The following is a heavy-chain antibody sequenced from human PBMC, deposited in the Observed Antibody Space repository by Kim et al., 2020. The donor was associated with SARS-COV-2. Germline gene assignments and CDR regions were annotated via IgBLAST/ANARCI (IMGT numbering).Heavy chain of an antibody. CDR3: ARVKVYYYGMDV. CDR1: GYTFTGYY. CDR2: INPNSGGT. Sequence: ASVKVSCKASGYTFTGYYMHWVRQAPGQGLEWMGRINPNSGGTNYAQKFQGRVTMTRDTSISTAYMELSRLRSDDTAVYYCARVKVYYYGMDVWGQGTTVTVSS. V-gene: IGHV1-2*06. J-gene: IGHJ6*02.